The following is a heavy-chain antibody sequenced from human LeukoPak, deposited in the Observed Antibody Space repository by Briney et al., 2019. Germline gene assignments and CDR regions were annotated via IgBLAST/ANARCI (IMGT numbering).Heavy chain of an antibody. CDR3: ARVGAEYYYDSSGYIWFDP. CDR2: IYYSGST. Sequence: SETLSLTCTLSGGSIRSYYWSCIRQPPGKGLEWIGYIYYSGSTNYNPSLKSRVTISVDTSKNQFSLKLSSVTAADTAVYYCARVGAEYYYDSSGYIWFDPWGQGTLVTVSS. D-gene: IGHD3-22*01. CDR1: GGSIRSYY. J-gene: IGHJ5*02. V-gene: IGHV4-59*01.